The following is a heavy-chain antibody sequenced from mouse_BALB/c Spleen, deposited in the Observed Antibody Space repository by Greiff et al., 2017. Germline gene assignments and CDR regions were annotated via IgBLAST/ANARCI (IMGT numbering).Heavy chain of an antibody. D-gene: IGHD4-1*01. CDR1: GFTFSSFG. J-gene: IGHJ2*01. CDR2: ISSGSSTI. V-gene: IGHV5-17*02. CDR3: ARSATGTAFDY. Sequence: DVHLVESGGGLVQPGGSRKLSCAASGFTFSSFGMHWVRQAPEKGLEWVAYISSGSSTIYYADTVKGRFTISRDNPKNTLFLQMTSLRSEDTAMYYCARSATGTAFDYWGQGTTLTVSS.